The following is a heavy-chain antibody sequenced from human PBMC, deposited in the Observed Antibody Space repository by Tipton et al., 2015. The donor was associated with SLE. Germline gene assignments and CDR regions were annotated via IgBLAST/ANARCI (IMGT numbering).Heavy chain of an antibody. V-gene: IGHV4-39*01. CDR2: IYYSGST. Sequence: TLSLTCTVSGGSISSSSYYWGWIRQPPGKGLEWIGSIYYSGSTYYNPSLKSRVTISVDTYKNQFSMKLSSVTAADTAVYYCARGPITILAPGDAFDIWGQGTMVAVSS. CDR3: ARGPITILAPGDAFDI. CDR1: GGSISSSSYY. J-gene: IGHJ3*02. D-gene: IGHD3-3*01.